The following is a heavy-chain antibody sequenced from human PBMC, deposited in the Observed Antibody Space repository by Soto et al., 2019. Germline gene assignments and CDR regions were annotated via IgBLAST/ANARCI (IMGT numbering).Heavy chain of an antibody. CDR3: ARASPYGDYALDY. J-gene: IGHJ4*02. CDR1: GGSISSYY. CDR2: ISYSGST. D-gene: IGHD4-17*01. Sequence: SETLSLTCTVSGGSISSYYWIWIRQPPGKGLEWIGYISYSGSTNYNPSLKSRPTISVDTSKNQFSLKLRSVTAADTAVYYCARASPYGDYALDYWGQGTLVTVSS. V-gene: IGHV4-59*01.